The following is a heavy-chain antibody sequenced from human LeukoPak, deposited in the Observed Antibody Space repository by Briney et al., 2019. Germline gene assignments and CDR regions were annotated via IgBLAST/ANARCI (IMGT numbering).Heavy chain of an antibody. CDR2: INSSGST. CDR1: GGSFSGYY. Sequence: PSETLSLTCGVYGGSFSGYYWSWIRQPPGKGLEWIGEINSSGSTNYDPSLKSRVTISVDTSKNQFSLKLSSVTAADTAVYYCVRDIAAAGGFDYWGQGTLVTVSS. V-gene: IGHV4-34*01. D-gene: IGHD6-13*01. CDR3: VRDIAAAGGFDY. J-gene: IGHJ4*02.